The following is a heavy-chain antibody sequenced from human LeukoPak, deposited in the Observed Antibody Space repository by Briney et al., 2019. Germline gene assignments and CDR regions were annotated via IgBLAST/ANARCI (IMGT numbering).Heavy chain of an antibody. D-gene: IGHD6-13*01. J-gene: IGHJ4*02. V-gene: IGHV4-4*02. CDR3: AGKDYSSWRDFDY. CDR1: GGSIGSNKW. Sequence: SGTLSLTCAVSGGSIGSNKWWSWVRQPPGKGLEWIGEIYHSGSTNYNPSLKSRVTISVDKSKNHFSLKLSSVTAADTAVYYCAGKDYSSWRDFDYWGQGTLVTVSS. CDR2: IYHSGST.